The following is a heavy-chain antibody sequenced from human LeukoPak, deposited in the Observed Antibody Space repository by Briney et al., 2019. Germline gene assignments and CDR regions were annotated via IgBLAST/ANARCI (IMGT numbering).Heavy chain of an antibody. CDR1: GFTFSIYW. D-gene: IGHD2-2*02. CDR3: ARDNPYCSSTSCYTYYYGMDV. V-gene: IGHV3-7*01. CDR2: IKQDGSEK. J-gene: IGHJ6*02. Sequence: GGSLRLSCAASGFTFSIYWMSWVRQAPGKGQEWVANIKQDGSEKYYVESVKGRFTISRDNAKNSLYLQMNSLRAEDTAVYYCARDNPYCSSTSCYTYYYGMDVWGQGTTVIVSS.